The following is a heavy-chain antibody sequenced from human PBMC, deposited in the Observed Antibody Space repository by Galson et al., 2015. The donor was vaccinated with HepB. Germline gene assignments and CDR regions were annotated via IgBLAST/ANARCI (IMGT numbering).Heavy chain of an antibody. J-gene: IGHJ5*02. CDR3: ARDRCSSTSCYLRVNWFDP. CDR1: GDSVSSNSAA. D-gene: IGHD2-2*01. CDR2: TYYRSKWYN. Sequence: CAISGDSVSSNSAAWNWIRQSPSRGLEWLGRTYYRSKWYNDYAVSVKSRITINPDTSKNQFSLQLNSVTPEDTAVYYCARDRCSSTSCYLRVNWFDPWGQGTLVTVSS. V-gene: IGHV6-1*01.